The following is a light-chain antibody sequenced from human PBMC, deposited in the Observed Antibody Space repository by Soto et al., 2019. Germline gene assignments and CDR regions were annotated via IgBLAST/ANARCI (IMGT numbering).Light chain of an antibody. V-gene: IGKV3-20*01. CDR2: GAS. Sequence: ERVLTKSPGTLSLSKGERATLSCRASQSVSSSYLAWYQQKPGQAPRLLIYGASSRATGIPDRFSGSGSGTDFTLTISRLEPEDFAVYYCQQYAGSSTFGQGTNVDIK. J-gene: IGKJ1*01. CDR1: QSVSSSY. CDR3: QQYAGSST.